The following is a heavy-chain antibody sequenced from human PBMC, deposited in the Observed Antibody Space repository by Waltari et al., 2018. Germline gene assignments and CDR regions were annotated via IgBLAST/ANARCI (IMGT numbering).Heavy chain of an antibody. D-gene: IGHD3-10*01. CDR1: GFTFSNYA. Sequence: EVQLLESGGGLVQPGGSLRVSCVASGFTFSNYAMTWVRQAPGKGLEWVSTISGSGGSTYYVDSVKGRFTVSRDNSKNTVYLQMNSLRAEDTAVYYCAKAAYYGFNLFDYWGQGTLVTVSS. J-gene: IGHJ4*02. V-gene: IGHV3-23*01. CDR2: ISGSGGST. CDR3: AKAAYYGFNLFDY.